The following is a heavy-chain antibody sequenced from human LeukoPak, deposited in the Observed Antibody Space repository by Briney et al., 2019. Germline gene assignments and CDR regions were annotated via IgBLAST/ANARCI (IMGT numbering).Heavy chain of an antibody. D-gene: IGHD3-3*01. CDR3: ARDPAPYDFWSGYYMTCYYYCMDV. J-gene: IGHJ6*03. Sequence: ASVKVSCKASGYTFTSYGISWVRQAPGQGLEWMGWISAYNGNTNYAQKLQGRVTMTTDTSTSTAYMELRSLRSDDTAVYYCARDPAPYDFWSGYYMTCYYYCMDVWGKGTTVTVSS. CDR1: GYTFTSYG. V-gene: IGHV1-18*01. CDR2: ISAYNGNT.